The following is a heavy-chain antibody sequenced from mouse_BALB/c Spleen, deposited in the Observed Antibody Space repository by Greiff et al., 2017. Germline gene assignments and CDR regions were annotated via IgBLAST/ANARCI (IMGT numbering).Heavy chain of an antibody. V-gene: IGHV1-69*02. CDR3: ARREGRDYFDY. J-gene: IGHJ2*01. CDR1: GYTFTSYW. Sequence: VQLQQSGAELVKPGASVKLSCKASGYTFTSYWMHWVKQRPGQGLEWIGEIDPSDSYTNYNQKFKGKATLTVDKSSSTAYMQLSSLTSEDSAVYYCARREGRDYFDYWGQGTTLTVSS. CDR2: IDPSDSYT. D-gene: IGHD3-3*01.